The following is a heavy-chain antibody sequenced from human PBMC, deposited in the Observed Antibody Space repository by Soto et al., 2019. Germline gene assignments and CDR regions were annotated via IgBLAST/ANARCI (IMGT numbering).Heavy chain of an antibody. D-gene: IGHD6-13*01. CDR1: GISFKTNA. CDR3: TKMGTSSWYMDYFDY. Sequence: DVQLLESGGGLVQPGGSLRLSCAASGISFKTNAMPWVRRAPGKGLEGVSVISAIGITNYPDSVKGRFTISKNISNNTLFLQMNSLRAEDTAVYYCTKMGTSSWYMDYFDYWGRGSLVTVSS. CDR2: ISAIGIT. J-gene: IGHJ4*02. V-gene: IGHV3-23*01.